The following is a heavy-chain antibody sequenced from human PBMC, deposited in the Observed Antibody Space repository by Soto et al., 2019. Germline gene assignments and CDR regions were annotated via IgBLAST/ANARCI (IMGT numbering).Heavy chain of an antibody. CDR3: AKDRAAAGTFWFDP. CDR1: GFTFSSYA. D-gene: IGHD6-13*01. CDR2: ISGSGGST. V-gene: IGHV3-23*01. J-gene: IGHJ5*02. Sequence: EVQLLESGGGLVQPGGSLRLSCAASGFTFSSYAMSWVRQAPGKGLEWVSAISGSGGSTYYADSVKGRFTISRDNSKNSLYLQMNSMRAENAAVYYCAKDRAAAGTFWFDPWGQGTLVTVST.